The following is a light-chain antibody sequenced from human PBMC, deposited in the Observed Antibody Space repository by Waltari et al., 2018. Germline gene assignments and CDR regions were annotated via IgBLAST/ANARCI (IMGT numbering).Light chain of an antibody. Sequence: ELVLTQSPGTLSLSPGERATLSCRASQSVSKYLAWYQQRPGQAPRLLIYAASTRATGIPDRFSGSGYGTDFSLIISRLEPEDFAVYYCQNHERLPATFGQGTKVVIK. J-gene: IGKJ1*01. CDR1: QSVSKY. V-gene: IGKV3-20*01. CDR2: AAS. CDR3: QNHERLPAT.